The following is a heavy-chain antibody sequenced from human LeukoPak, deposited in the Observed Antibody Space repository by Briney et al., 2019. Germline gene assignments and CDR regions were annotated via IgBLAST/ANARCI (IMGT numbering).Heavy chain of an antibody. CDR2: IKTDGRTT. CDR3: TTGPSYGYEW. CDR1: GMTFSGHW. J-gene: IGHJ1*01. V-gene: IGHV3-74*01. Sequence: GGSLRLSCAASGMTFSGHWMHWVRQVPGKGLVWVSLIKTDGRTTIYADSVKGRFTISRGNGKSTLYLQMNSLRAEDTAIYYCTTGPSYGYEWWGQGTVVTVSS. D-gene: IGHD3-16*01.